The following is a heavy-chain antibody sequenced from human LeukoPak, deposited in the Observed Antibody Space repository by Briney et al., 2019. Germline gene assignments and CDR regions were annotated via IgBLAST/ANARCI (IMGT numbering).Heavy chain of an antibody. D-gene: IGHD6-13*01. CDR1: GFTFSDFY. CDR2: ISSSSSYI. CDR3: ARAAGYSSSWPQGY. Sequence: GGSLRLSCAASGFTFSDFYMSCIRQAPGKGLEWVSYISSSSSYIYYADSVKGRFTISRDNAKNSLYLQMNSLRAEDTAVYYCARAAGYSSSWPQGYWGQGTLVTVSS. V-gene: IGHV3-11*06. J-gene: IGHJ4*02.